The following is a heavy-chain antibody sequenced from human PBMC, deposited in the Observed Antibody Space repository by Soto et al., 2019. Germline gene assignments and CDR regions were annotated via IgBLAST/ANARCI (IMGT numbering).Heavy chain of an antibody. CDR1: GFTFSSYA. Sequence: GVSLRLSCAASGFTFSSYAMSWVRQAPGKGLEWVSAISGSGGSTYYADSVKGRFTISRDNSKNTLYLQMNSLRAEDTAVYYCAKEVVVVAANYYYYYGMDVWGQGTTVTVSS. V-gene: IGHV3-23*01. CDR3: AKEVVVVAANYYYYYGMDV. CDR2: ISGSGGST. D-gene: IGHD2-15*01. J-gene: IGHJ6*02.